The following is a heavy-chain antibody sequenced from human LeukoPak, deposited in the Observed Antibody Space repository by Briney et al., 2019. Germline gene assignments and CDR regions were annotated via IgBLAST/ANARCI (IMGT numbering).Heavy chain of an antibody. CDR1: GDSVSSNSAA. CDR2: TYYRSKWYN. Sequence: SQTLSLTCAISGDSVSSNSAAWNWIRQSPSRGLEWLGRTYYRSKWYNDYAVSVKSRITINPDTSKNQFSLKLNSVTAADTAVYYCARDSGTTGEVKFDPWGQGTLVTVSS. J-gene: IGHJ5*02. V-gene: IGHV6-1*01. D-gene: IGHD3-10*01. CDR3: ARDSGTTGEVKFDP.